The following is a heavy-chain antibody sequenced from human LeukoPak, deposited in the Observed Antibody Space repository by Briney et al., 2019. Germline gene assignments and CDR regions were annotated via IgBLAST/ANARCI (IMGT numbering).Heavy chain of an antibody. CDR1: GFTFSSYS. Sequence: PGGSLRLSCAASGFTFSSYSMNWLRQAPGKGLEWFSSISSSSSDIYYADSVKGRFTISRDNAKNSLYLQMNSLRAEDTAVYYCAKSRYYDILTGYLHWGQGTLVTVSS. D-gene: IGHD3-9*01. V-gene: IGHV3-21*01. CDR3: AKSRYYDILTGYLH. J-gene: IGHJ4*02. CDR2: ISSSSSDI.